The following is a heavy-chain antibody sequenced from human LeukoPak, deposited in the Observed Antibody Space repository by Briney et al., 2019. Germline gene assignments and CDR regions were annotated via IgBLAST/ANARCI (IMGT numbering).Heavy chain of an antibody. J-gene: IGHJ4*02. D-gene: IGHD3-22*01. V-gene: IGHV1-2*02. CDR2: INPNSGGT. Sequence: ASVKVSCKASGYTFTGYYMHWVRQAPGQGPEWMGWINPNSGGTNYAQKFQGRVTMTRDTSISTAYMELSRLRSDDTAVYYCARAAYYYDSSGPWYFDYWGQGTLVTVSS. CDR3: ARAAYYYDSSGPWYFDY. CDR1: GYTFTGYY.